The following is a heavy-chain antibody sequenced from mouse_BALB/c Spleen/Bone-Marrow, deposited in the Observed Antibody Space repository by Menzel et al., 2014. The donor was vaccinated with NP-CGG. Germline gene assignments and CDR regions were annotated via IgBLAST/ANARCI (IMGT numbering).Heavy chain of an antibody. Sequence: DVQLVESGGGLVQTGGSRKLSCAASGFTFSDYGMAWVRQAPGKGPEWVAFISNLAYSISYADTVTGRFTISRENVKNTLYLEMSSLRSEDTAMYYCARDLDGTGVFDYWGQGTTLTVSS. V-gene: IGHV5-15*02. D-gene: IGHD4-1*01. CDR3: ARDLDGTGVFDY. J-gene: IGHJ2*01. CDR1: GFTFSDYG. CDR2: ISNLAYSI.